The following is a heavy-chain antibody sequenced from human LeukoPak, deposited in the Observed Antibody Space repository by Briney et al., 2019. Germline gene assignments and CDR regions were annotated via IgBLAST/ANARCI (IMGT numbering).Heavy chain of an antibody. J-gene: IGHJ4*02. Sequence: ASVKVSCKASGYTFTSYGISWARQAPGQGLEWMGWISAYNGNTNYAQKLQGRVTMTTDTSTSTAYMELRSLRSDDTAVYYCARSGAGIAAAGSSYWGQGTLVTVSS. CDR3: ARSGAGIAAAGSSY. CDR1: GYTFTSYG. CDR2: ISAYNGNT. D-gene: IGHD6-13*01. V-gene: IGHV1-18*01.